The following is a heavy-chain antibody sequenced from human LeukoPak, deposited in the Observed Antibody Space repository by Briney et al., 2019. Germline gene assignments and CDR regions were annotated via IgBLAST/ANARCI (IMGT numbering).Heavy chain of an antibody. CDR1: GFTFSRYS. D-gene: IGHD6-13*01. J-gene: IGHJ4*02. V-gene: IGHV3-21*06. Sequence: GGSLRLSCAASGFTFSRYSMNWVRQAPGKGLEWVSSISSGSSYIYYADSVKGRFTISRDNAKNSLYLQMNSLKPEDTAVYYCARVAEAAAFDSWGQGTLVTVSS. CDR2: ISSGSSYI. CDR3: ARVAEAAAFDS.